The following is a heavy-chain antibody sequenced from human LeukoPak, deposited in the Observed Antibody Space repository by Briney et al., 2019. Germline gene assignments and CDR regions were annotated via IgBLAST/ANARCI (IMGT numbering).Heavy chain of an antibody. CDR1: GYTFTGYY. CDR2: INPNSGGT. Sequence: VASVKVSCKASGYTFTGYYMHWVRQAPGQGLEWMGWINPNSGGTNYAQKLQGRVTMTTDTSTSTAYMELRSLRSDDTAVYYCARDWGIVVVVAAPFDYWGQGTLVTVSS. D-gene: IGHD2-15*01. CDR3: ARDWGIVVVVAAPFDY. V-gene: IGHV1-2*02. J-gene: IGHJ4*02.